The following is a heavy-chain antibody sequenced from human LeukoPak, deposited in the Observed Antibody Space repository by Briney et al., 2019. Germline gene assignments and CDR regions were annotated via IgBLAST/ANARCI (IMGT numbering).Heavy chain of an antibody. CDR2: INPSGGST. J-gene: IGHJ4*02. V-gene: IGHV1-46*01. CDR1: GYTFTSYY. D-gene: IGHD3-22*01. Sequence: ASVTVSFKSSGYTFTSYYMHWVRQAPGQGLEWMGIINPSGGSTSYAQKFQGRVTMTRDMSTRTVYMELSSLRSEDTAVYYCARAQEYYYDSSGNNWGYWGQGTLVTVYS. CDR3: ARAQEYYYDSSGNNWGY.